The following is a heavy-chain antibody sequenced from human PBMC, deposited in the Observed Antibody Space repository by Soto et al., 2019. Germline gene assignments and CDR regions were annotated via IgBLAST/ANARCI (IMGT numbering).Heavy chain of an antibody. CDR1: GYTFTGYY. CDR2: INPNSGGT. D-gene: IGHD2-8*01. J-gene: IGHJ2*01. CDR3: ARATKKDWYFDL. Sequence: ASVKVSCKASGYTFTGYYMHWVRLAPGQGLEWMGWINPNSGGTNYAQKFQGWVTMTRDTSISTAYMELSRLRSDDTAVYYCARATKKDWYFDLWGRGTLVTVSS. V-gene: IGHV1-2*04.